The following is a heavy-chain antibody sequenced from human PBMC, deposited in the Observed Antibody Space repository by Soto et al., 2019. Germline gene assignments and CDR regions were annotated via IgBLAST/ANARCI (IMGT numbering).Heavy chain of an antibody. J-gene: IGHJ4*02. CDR2: ISYDGSNK. CDR1: GFTFSSYG. V-gene: IGHV3-30*18. D-gene: IGHD6-13*01. Sequence: GGSLRLSCAASGFTFSSYGMHWVRQAPGKGLEWVAVISYDGSNKYYADSVKGRFTISRDNSKNTLYLQMNSLRAEDTAVYYCAKDKSGRYSSSWHNYWGQGTLVTVSS. CDR3: AKDKSGRYSSSWHNY.